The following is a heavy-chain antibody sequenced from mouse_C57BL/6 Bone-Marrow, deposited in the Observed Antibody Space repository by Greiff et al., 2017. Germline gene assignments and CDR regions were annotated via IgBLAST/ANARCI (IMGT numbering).Heavy chain of an antibody. J-gene: IGHJ3*01. CDR2: ISDGGSYT. D-gene: IGHD2-4*01. Sequence: DVMLVESGGGLVKPGGSLKLSCAASGFTFSSYAMSWVRQTPEKRLEWVATISDGGSYTYYPDNVKGRFTISRDNAKNNLYLQMSHLKSEDTAMYYCAREGDYYDYDEAWFAYWGQGTLVTVSA. CDR3: AREGDYYDYDEAWFAY. CDR1: GFTFSSYA. V-gene: IGHV5-4*01.